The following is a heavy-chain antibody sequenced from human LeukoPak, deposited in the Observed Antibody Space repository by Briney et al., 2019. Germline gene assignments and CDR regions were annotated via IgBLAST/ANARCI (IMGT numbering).Heavy chain of an antibody. J-gene: IGHJ6*03. CDR1: GGSISSYY. D-gene: IGHD2-2*01. CDR3: ARGVVPAGTYYYYYMDV. CDR2: IYYSGST. Sequence: SETLSLTCTVSGGSISSYYWSWIRQPPGKGLEWIGYIYYSGSTNYNPSLKSRVTISVDTSKNPFSLKLSSVTAADTAVYYCARGVVPAGTYYYYYMDVWGKGTTVTVSS. V-gene: IGHV4-59*01.